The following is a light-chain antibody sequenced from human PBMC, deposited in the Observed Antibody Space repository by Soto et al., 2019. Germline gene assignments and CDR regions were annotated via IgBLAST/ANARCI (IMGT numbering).Light chain of an antibody. CDR2: DAS. V-gene: IGKV1-5*01. CDR1: QSISSW. CDR3: QQYNSYST. Sequence: DIQMTQSPSTLSASVGDRVTITCRASQSISSWFAWYQQKPGKAPKLLIYDASSLESGVPSTFSGSGSGTEFALTISSLHPDDFATYYCQQYNSYSTCGPGTKVDIK. J-gene: IGKJ3*01.